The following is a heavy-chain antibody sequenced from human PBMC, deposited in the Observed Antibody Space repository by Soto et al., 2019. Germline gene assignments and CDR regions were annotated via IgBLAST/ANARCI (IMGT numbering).Heavy chain of an antibody. CDR2: INPHGGST. V-gene: IGHV1-46*01. CDR3: ARGLEAVAGNDAFDI. J-gene: IGHJ3*02. D-gene: IGHD6-19*01. CDR1: GDTFTSYY. Sequence: ASVKVSCKAPGDTFTSYYLNWVRQAPGQGLEWMGVINPHGGSTKYAQKFQGRVTMTRGTSRSTVYMELRSLRSEDTAVYYCARGLEAVAGNDAFDIWGQGTMVTVSS.